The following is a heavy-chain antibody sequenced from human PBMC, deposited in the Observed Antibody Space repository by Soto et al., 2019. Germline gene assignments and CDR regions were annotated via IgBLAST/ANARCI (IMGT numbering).Heavy chain of an antibody. Sequence: GGSLRLSCATSGFILSDCAMNWVRPAPGKGLEWVSYISSSSSVIDYADSVKGRFTVSRDNARNSLYLQMNSLRAEDTAVYYCARDLSWGPNWYYYMDVWGKGTTVTVSS. V-gene: IGHV3-48*01. CDR2: ISSSSSVI. CDR3: ARDLSWGPNWYYYMDV. D-gene: IGHD7-27*01. J-gene: IGHJ6*03. CDR1: GFILSDCA.